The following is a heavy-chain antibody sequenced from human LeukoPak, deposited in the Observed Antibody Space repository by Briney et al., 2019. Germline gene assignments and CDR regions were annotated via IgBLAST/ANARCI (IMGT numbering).Heavy chain of an antibody. CDR3: ARMYYYDSSAHASGHYFDY. CDR1: GYTFTGYY. J-gene: IGHJ4*02. V-gene: IGHV1-2*02. Sequence: ASVKVSCKASGYTFTGYYMHWVRQAPGQGLEWMGWINPNSGGTNYAQKFQGRVTMTRDTSISTAYMELSRLRSDDTAVYYCARMYYYDSSAHASGHYFDYWGQGTLVTVSS. D-gene: IGHD3-22*01. CDR2: INPNSGGT.